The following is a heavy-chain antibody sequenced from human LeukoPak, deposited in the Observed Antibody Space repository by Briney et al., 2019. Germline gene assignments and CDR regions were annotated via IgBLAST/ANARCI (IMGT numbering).Heavy chain of an antibody. CDR3: ASDGYSSGWYVLDY. CDR2: INPGGGST. CDR1: GYTFISHY. D-gene: IGHD6-19*01. J-gene: IGHJ4*02. V-gene: IGHV1-46*01. Sequence: ASVKVSCKASGYTFISHYMHWVRQAPGQGLEWMGIINPGGGSTSYAQKFQGRVTMTRDTSTSTVYMELSSLRSEDTAVYYCASDGYSSGWYVLDYWGQGALVTVSS.